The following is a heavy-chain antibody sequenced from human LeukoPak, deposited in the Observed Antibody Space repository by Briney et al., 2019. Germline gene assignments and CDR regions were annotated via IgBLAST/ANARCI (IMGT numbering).Heavy chain of an antibody. J-gene: IGHJ3*02. D-gene: IGHD1-14*01. Sequence: PSETPSLTCTVSSGSINNYYWSWIRQTPGKGLEWIGYILSSGGTNYNPSVKSRVIISVDTSKDQFSLKLSSVTAADTAVYYCARTNQTSETAFDIWGQGTMVIVSS. CDR1: SGSINNYY. V-gene: IGHV4-59*01. CDR2: ILSSGGT. CDR3: ARTNQTSETAFDI.